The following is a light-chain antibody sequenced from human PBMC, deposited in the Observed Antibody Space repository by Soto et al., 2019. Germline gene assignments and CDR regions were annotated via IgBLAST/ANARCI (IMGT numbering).Light chain of an antibody. Sequence: QSVLAQPASVSGSPGQSITISCTGTSSDVGRYDFVSWFQQHPGKAPKLMIYDVSIRPSGVSDHFSGSKSGNTASLTISGLQAEDEADYYCSSYTTSSTFVFGTGTKLTVL. CDR1: SSDVGRYDF. CDR2: DVS. J-gene: IGLJ1*01. V-gene: IGLV2-14*01. CDR3: SSYTTSSTFV.